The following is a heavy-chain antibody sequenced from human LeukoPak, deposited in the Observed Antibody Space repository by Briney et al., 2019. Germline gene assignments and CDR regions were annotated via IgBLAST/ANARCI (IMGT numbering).Heavy chain of an antibody. D-gene: IGHD3-22*01. V-gene: IGHV4-59*01. Sequence: KPSETLSLTCTVSGGSISSYYWSWIRQPPGKGLEWIGYIYYSGSTNYSPSLKSRVTISVDTSKNQFSLKLSSVTAADTAVYYCARAIYDSSGYYYLDYWGQGTLVTVSS. CDR2: IYYSGST. CDR1: GGSISSYY. J-gene: IGHJ4*02. CDR3: ARAIYDSSGYYYLDY.